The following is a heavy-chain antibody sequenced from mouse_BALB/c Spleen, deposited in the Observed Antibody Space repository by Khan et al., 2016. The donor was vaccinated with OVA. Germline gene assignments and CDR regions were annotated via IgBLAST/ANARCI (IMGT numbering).Heavy chain of an antibody. CDR3: ARRSLNAMDY. CDR2: ISHIGST. J-gene: IGHJ4*01. V-gene: IGHV3-8*02. Sequence: EVQLQESGPSLVKPSQTLSLTCSVTGDSITSGYWNWIRKFPGNKLEYMGYISHIGSTYYNPPLKSRISISRDTSRKQYYLQLNSVTTEDTATYYCARRSLNAMDYWGQGTSVTVSS. CDR1: GDSITSGY.